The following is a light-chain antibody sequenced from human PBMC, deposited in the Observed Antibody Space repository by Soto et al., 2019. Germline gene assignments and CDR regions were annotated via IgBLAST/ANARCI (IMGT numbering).Light chain of an antibody. CDR3: QHHSAYAGT. J-gene: IGKJ1*01. V-gene: IGKV1-5*03. CDR1: QTISSW. CDR2: KAS. Sequence: DIQMTQSPSTLSGSVGARVTITCRASQTISSWLAWYQQKPGKAPKLLIYKASTLKSGVPSRFSGSGSGTELSLTTSKRLHDGSATYYYQHHSAYAGTIGQGTKVDIK.